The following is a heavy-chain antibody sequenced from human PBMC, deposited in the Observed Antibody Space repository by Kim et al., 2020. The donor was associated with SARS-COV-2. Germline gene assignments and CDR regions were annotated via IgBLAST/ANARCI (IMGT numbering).Heavy chain of an antibody. CDR2: IYYSGST. V-gene: IGHV4-39*01. CDR1: GGSISSSSYY. D-gene: IGHD3-22*01. J-gene: IGHJ4*02. CDR3: ARQPRSQARGPHYYDSSGYSYYFDY. Sequence: SETLSLTCTVSGGSISSSSYYWGWIRQPPGKGLEWIGSIYYSGSTYYNPSLKSRVTITVDTSKNQFSLKLSSVTAADTAVYYCARQPRSQARGPHYYDSSGYSYYFDYWGQGTLVTVSS.